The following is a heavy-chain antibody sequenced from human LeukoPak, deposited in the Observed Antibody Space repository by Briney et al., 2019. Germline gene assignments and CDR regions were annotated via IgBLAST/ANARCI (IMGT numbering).Heavy chain of an antibody. CDR3: ARARSHDYPTKYFDL. Sequence: PSETLSLTCTVSGGSISSGFYYWSWIRQPAGKGLEWIGRIYTSGSTNYNPSLKSRVTMSVDTSKNQFSLKLSSVTAADTAVYYCARARSHDYPTKYFDLWGRGTLVTVSS. D-gene: IGHD4-11*01. J-gene: IGHJ2*01. V-gene: IGHV4-61*02. CDR2: IYTSGST. CDR1: GGSISSGFYY.